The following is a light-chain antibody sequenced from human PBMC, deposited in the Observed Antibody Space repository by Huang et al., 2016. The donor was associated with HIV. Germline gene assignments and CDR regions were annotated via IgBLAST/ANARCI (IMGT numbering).Light chain of an antibody. CDR3: QQGYSALIT. Sequence: DILLTQSPSSLSASVGDRVTITCRASQNINTYLNWYQQKPGKAPNFLIHSASTLQTGVPSRFSGSGSGTDFTLTVNSLQPEDSATYYFQQGYSALITFGQGTRL. V-gene: IGKV1-39*01. J-gene: IGKJ5*01. CDR2: SAS. CDR1: QNINTY.